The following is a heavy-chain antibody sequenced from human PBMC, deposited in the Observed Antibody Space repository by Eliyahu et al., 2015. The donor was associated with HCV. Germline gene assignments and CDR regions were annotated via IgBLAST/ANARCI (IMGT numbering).Heavy chain of an antibody. CDR2: ISAYNGNT. Sequence: QVQLVQSGAEVKKPGASVKVSCKASGYTFTSYGISWVRQAPGQGLEWMGWISAYNGNTNYMQKQKLQGRVTMTTYTTTTSTQLRSLRSDDTAVYYCARASSGLIDYWGQGTLVTVSS. D-gene: IGHD6-19*01. J-gene: IGHJ4*02. CDR3: ARASSGLIDY. V-gene: IGHV1-18*01. CDR1: GYTFTSYG.